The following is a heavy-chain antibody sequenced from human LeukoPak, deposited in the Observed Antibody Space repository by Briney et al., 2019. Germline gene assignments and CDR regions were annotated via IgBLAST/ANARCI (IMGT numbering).Heavy chain of an antibody. J-gene: IGHJ5*01. V-gene: IGHV1-69*13. D-gene: IGHD4-17*01. CDR1: GGTFSSYA. CDR3: ANPPTVTKTRFDS. Sequence: GASVKVSCKASGGTFSSYAISWVRQAPGQGLEWMGGIIPIFGTANYAQKFQGRVTITADESTSTAYMELSSLRSEDTAVYYCANPPTVTKTRFDSWGQGTLVTVSS. CDR2: IIPIFGTA.